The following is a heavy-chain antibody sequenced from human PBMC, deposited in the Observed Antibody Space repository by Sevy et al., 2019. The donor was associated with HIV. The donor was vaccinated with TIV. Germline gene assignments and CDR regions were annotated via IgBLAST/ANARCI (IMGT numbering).Heavy chain of an antibody. CDR1: GFTFSSYD. CDR3: AKEWGWQWLVQDYYYYYGMDV. J-gene: IGHJ6*02. V-gene: IGHV3-30*18. CDR2: ISYDGSNK. D-gene: IGHD6-19*01. Sequence: GGSLRLSCAASGFTFSSYDMHWVRQAPGKGLEWVAVISYDGSNKYYADSVKGRFTISRDNSKNTLYLQMNSLRAEDTAVYYCAKEWGWQWLVQDYYYYYGMDVWGQGTTVTVSS.